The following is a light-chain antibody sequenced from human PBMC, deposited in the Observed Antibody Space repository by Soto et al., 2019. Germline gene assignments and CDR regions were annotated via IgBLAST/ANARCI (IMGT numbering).Light chain of an antibody. CDR1: QRVLYSSNNKNY. Sequence: DIVMTQSPDSLAVSLGERATINCKSSQRVLYSSNNKNYLAWYQQRPVQPPNLLIYWASTRESGVPDRFSGGGSGTDFTLTISSLQAEDVAIYYCQQYFSFPWTFGQGTKVEIK. CDR3: QQYFSFPWT. V-gene: IGKV4-1*01. CDR2: WAS. J-gene: IGKJ1*01.